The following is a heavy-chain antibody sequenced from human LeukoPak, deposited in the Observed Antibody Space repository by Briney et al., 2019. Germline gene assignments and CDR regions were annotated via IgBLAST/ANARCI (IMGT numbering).Heavy chain of an antibody. J-gene: IGHJ6*02. CDR1: GFTFSSYG. CDR3: AKVEAAAHYYYYYGMDV. CDR2: ISYDGSNK. V-gene: IGHV3-30*18. Sequence: GGSLRLSCAASGFTFSSYGMHWVRQAPGKGLEWVAVISYDGSNKYYADSVKGRFTISRDNSKSTLYLQMNSLRAEDTAVYYCAKVEAAAHYYYYYGMDVWGQGTTVTVSS. D-gene: IGHD6-13*01.